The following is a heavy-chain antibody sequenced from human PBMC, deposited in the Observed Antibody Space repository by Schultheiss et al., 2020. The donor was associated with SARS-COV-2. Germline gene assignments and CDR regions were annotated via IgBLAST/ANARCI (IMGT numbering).Heavy chain of an antibody. CDR1: GGSFSGYY. Sequence: SETLSLTCAVYGGSFSGYYCSWIRQPPGKGLEWIGEINHSGSTNYNPSLKSRVIISLDTSKNQFSLKLSSVTAADTAVYYCTRPRLSYYYMDVWGQGTTVTVSS. V-gene: IGHV4-34*01. J-gene: IGHJ6*03. D-gene: IGHD4/OR15-4a*01. CDR2: INHSGST. CDR3: TRPRLSYYYMDV.